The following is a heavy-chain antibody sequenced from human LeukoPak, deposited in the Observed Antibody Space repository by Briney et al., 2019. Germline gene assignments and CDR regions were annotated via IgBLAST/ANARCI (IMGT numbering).Heavy chain of an antibody. CDR3: ARFSSGLDY. Sequence: PGGSLRLSCAASGFTFSTYGIHWVRQAPGKGLEWVAVISNDGSTKWYADSVKGRFTISRDNSKNTLYLQMNSLRDDDTAVYYCARFSSGLDYWGQGTLVTVSS. V-gene: IGHV3-30*03. CDR2: ISNDGSTK. CDR1: GFTFSTYG. D-gene: IGHD6-19*01. J-gene: IGHJ4*02.